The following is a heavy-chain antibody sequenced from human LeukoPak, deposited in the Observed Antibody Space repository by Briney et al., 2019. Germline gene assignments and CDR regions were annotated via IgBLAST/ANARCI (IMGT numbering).Heavy chain of an antibody. Sequence: TGGSLRLSCAASGFTCSSYSMNWVRQAPGRGLEWVSYISSSSSTIYYADSVKGRFTISRDNAKNSLYLQMNSLRAEDTAVYYCARDPPMGIDYWGQGTLVTVSS. CDR1: GFTCSSYS. D-gene: IGHD3-10*01. CDR2: ISSSSSTI. V-gene: IGHV3-48*01. CDR3: ARDPPMGIDY. J-gene: IGHJ4*02.